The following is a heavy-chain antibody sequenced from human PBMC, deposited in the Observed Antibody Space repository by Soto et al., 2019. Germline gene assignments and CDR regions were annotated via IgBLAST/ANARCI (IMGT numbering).Heavy chain of an antibody. D-gene: IGHD3-9*01. CDR3: AKEEGFDYALDF. V-gene: IGHV3-30*18. CDR2: ISYDGSNK. J-gene: IGHJ4*02. Sequence: QVQLVQSGGGVVQPGRSLRLSCAASGFTFTTYGMQWVRQAPGKGLEWVAIISYDGSNKYYADSVKGRFTISRDNYKNTVHLQMTSLRAEDTAVYYCAKEEGFDYALDFWGQGTLVTVSS. CDR1: GFTFTTYG.